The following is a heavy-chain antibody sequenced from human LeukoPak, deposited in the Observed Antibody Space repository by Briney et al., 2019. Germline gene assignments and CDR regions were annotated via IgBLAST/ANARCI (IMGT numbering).Heavy chain of an antibody. V-gene: IGHV4-4*02. D-gene: IGHD3-22*01. CDR3: ARTSIDRDKYYFDY. J-gene: IGHJ4*02. CDR2: IHHSGRT. CDR1: GGPISSNNW. Sequence: SGTLSLTCVVSGGPISSNNWWSWIRQSPGKGLEWIGEIHHSGRTIYNPSLKSRVTISVDKPKSQFSLNVTSVTAVDTAVYYCARTSIDRDKYYFDYWGRGTLVTVSS.